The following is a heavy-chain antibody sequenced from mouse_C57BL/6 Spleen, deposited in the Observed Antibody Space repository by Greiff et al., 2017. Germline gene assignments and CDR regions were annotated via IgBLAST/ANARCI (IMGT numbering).Heavy chain of an antibody. CDR3: ALYDYDGGHAFDY. D-gene: IGHD2-4*01. Sequence: QVQLQQSGPELVRPGASVKISCKAPGYTFTSHWMQWVRQRPGQGLEWIGEIFPGSGSTYYTEKFKGKAPLTVETSSSTAYMQLSRLTSEDSAVYFCALYDYDGGHAFDYWGQGTTLTVSS. CDR1: GYTFTSHW. J-gene: IGHJ2*01. CDR2: IFPGSGST. V-gene: IGHV1-56*01.